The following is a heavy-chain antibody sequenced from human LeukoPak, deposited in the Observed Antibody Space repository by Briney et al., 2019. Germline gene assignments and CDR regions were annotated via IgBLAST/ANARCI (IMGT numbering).Heavy chain of an antibody. Sequence: SETLSLTCTVSGGSISSYYWSWIRQPPGKGLEWIGYVFYSGSTNYNPSLKSRVTISVDTSQNQFSLKLSSVTAADTAVYYCARDGTSTDDYWGQGTLVTVSS. CDR1: GGSISSYY. CDR2: VFYSGST. D-gene: IGHD2-2*01. V-gene: IGHV4-59*01. J-gene: IGHJ4*02. CDR3: ARDGTSTDDY.